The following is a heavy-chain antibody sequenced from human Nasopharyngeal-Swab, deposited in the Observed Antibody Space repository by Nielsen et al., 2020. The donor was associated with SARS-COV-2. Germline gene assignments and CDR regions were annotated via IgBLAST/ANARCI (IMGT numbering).Heavy chain of an antibody. CDR3: TTDPSLLWFGELFYYYGMDV. Sequence: GESLKISCAASGFTFSNAWMSWVRQAPGKGLEWVGRIKSKTDGGTTDYAAPVKGRFTISRDDSKNTLYLQMNSLKTEDTAVYYCTTDPSLLWFGELFYYYGMDVWGQGTTVTVSS. J-gene: IGHJ6*02. CDR1: GFTFSNAW. CDR2: IKSKTDGGTT. D-gene: IGHD3-10*01. V-gene: IGHV3-15*01.